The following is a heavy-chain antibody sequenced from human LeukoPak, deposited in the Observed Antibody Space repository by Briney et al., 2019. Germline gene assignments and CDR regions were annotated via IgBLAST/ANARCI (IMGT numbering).Heavy chain of an antibody. CDR3: AKDSDSSGFFEPPDF. V-gene: IGHV3-43D*03. CDR1: GFTFNDYA. CDR2: INWSGVST. Sequence: GGSLRLFCAASGFTFNDYAMHWVRQVPGKGWEWVSLINWSGVSTYYAVSVKGRFTISRDNNKDSLFLQMSSLRPEDTALYYCAKDSDSSGFFEPPDFWGQGTLVTVSS. D-gene: IGHD3-22*01. J-gene: IGHJ4*02.